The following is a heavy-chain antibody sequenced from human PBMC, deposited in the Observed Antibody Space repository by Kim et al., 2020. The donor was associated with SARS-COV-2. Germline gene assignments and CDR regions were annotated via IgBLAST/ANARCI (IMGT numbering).Heavy chain of an antibody. Sequence: SVKVSCKASGGTFSSYAISWVRQAPGQGLEWMGGIIPIFGTANYAQKFQGRVTITADESTSTAYMELSSLRSEDTAVYYCARDWGSSWYSLSQALAGYGMDVWGQGTTVTVSS. CDR3: ARDWGSSWYSLSQALAGYGMDV. J-gene: IGHJ6*02. D-gene: IGHD6-13*01. V-gene: IGHV1-69*13. CDR1: GGTFSSYA. CDR2: IIPIFGTA.